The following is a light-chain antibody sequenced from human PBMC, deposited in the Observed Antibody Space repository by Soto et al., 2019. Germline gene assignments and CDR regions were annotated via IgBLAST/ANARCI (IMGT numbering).Light chain of an antibody. CDR1: QSVSSN. J-gene: IGKJ4*01. CDR3: QQSYSTPPVT. V-gene: IGKV3-11*01. CDR2: DTS. Sequence: EIVLTQSPATLSLSPGERATLSCRASQSVSSNLAWYQQKPGQAPRLLIYDTSNRATGIPARFSGSGSGTDFTLTISSLQPEDFATYYCQQSYSTPPVTFGGGTKVDIK.